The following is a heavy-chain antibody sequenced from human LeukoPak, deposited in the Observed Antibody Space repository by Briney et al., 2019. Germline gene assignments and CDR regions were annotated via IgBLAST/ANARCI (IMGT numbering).Heavy chain of an antibody. Sequence: GESLRLSCVAAGFSFRRYSMNWVRQVPGKGLEWVAHISYSSSFIFYADSVRGRFIITRDNAENSLYLQMNSLRAEDTGVYYCARDQGTYTDYDVDYWGQGTLVTVSS. D-gene: IGHD4-17*01. V-gene: IGHV3-21*01. CDR1: GFSFRRYS. J-gene: IGHJ4*02. CDR2: ISYSSSFI. CDR3: ARDQGTYTDYDVDY.